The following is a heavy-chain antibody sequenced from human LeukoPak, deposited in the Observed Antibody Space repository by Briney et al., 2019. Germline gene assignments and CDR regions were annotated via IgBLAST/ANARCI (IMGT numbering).Heavy chain of an antibody. CDR3: AKISSSSEPDFDY. V-gene: IGHV3-30*02. CDR1: GFTFSRYA. J-gene: IGHJ4*02. D-gene: IGHD1-14*01. CDR2: IWPDGSKT. Sequence: SGGSLRLSCAASGFTFSRYAMHWVRQAPGKGLEWVAFIWPDGSKTYYADSVRGRFTISRDNSKNTLHLEMNTVRAEDTALYYCAKISSSSEPDFDYWGQGTLVTVS.